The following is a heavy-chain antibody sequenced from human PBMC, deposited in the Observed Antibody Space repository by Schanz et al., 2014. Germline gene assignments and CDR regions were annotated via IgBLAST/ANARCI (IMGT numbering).Heavy chain of an antibody. CDR3: ARDLPRTFLFDY. CDR2: ISSSSSTI. J-gene: IGHJ4*02. V-gene: IGHV3-48*01. Sequence: EVQLVESGGGLVQPGGSLRLSCAASGFTFSGYSMNWVRQAPGKGLEWVAYISSSSSTIHYADSVKGQFTISRDNAKNSLYLQMDSLRAEDTAVYYCARDLPRTFLFDYWGQGTLVTVSS. CDR1: GFTFSGYS.